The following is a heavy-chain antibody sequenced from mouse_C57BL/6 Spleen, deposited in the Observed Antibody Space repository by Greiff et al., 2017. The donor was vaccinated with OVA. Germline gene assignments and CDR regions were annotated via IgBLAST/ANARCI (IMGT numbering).Heavy chain of an antibody. CDR3: ASLTTVVARGYFDY. Sequence: VQLQQPGAELVKPGASVKLSCKASGYTFTSYWMHWVKQRPGQGLEWIGMIHPNSGSTNYNEKFKSKATLTVDKSSSTAYMQLSSLTSEDSAVYYCASLTTVVARGYFDYWGQGTTLTVSS. V-gene: IGHV1-64*01. J-gene: IGHJ2*01. CDR2: IHPNSGST. CDR1: GYTFTSYW. D-gene: IGHD1-1*01.